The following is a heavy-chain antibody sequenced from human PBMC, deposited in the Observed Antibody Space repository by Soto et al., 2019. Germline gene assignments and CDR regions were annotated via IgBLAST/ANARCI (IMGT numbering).Heavy chain of an antibody. J-gene: IGHJ4*02. V-gene: IGHV4-34*01. CDR3: ARVGGYSYGRPFDY. Sequence: SETLSLTCAVYGGSFSGYYWSWFRQPPGKGLEWMGEINHSGSTNYNPSLKSRVTISVDTSKNQFSLKLSSVTAADTAVYYCARVGGYSYGRPFDYWGQGTLVTVSS. D-gene: IGHD5-18*01. CDR2: INHSGST. CDR1: GGSFSGYY.